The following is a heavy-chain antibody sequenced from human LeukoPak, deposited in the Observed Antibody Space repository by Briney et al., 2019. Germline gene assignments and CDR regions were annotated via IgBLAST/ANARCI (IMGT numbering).Heavy chain of an antibody. CDR2: IRNKANRYTT. CDR1: GFTFSDHY. Sequence: PGGSLRLSCAASGFTFSDHYMDWVRQAPGKGLEWVGRIRNKANRYTTEYAASVKGRFTISRDDSKNSVYVQMNSLKTEDTAVYYCARGMDGGFDIWGQGTTVTVSS. D-gene: IGHD2-15*01. V-gene: IGHV3-72*01. CDR3: ARGMDGGFDI. J-gene: IGHJ3*02.